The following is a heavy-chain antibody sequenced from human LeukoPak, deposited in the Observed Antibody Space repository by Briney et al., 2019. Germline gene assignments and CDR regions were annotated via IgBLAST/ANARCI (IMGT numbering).Heavy chain of an antibody. J-gene: IGHJ6*03. Sequence: VASVKVSCKASGYTFTSYYMHWVRQAPGQGLEWMGIINPSGGSTSYAQKFQGRVTMTRDTSISTAYMELSSLRSDDTAVYYCARGVVAATFYYYMDVWGKGTTVTVSS. CDR1: GYTFTSYY. CDR3: ARGVVAATFYYYMDV. V-gene: IGHV1-46*01. D-gene: IGHD2-15*01. CDR2: INPSGGST.